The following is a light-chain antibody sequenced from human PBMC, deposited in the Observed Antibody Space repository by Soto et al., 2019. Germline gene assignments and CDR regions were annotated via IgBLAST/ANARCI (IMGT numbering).Light chain of an antibody. CDR2: AAS. CDR3: QQTYSTPPET. CDR1: QSISSY. V-gene: IGKV1-39*01. J-gene: IGKJ1*01. Sequence: DLPMTQSPSSLSASVGDRVTITCRASQSISSYLKWYQQKPGRAPKLLIFAASSLQSGVPSRFSGSGSGTDFTLTISSLQPEDFATYYCQQTYSTPPETFGQGTKVEIK.